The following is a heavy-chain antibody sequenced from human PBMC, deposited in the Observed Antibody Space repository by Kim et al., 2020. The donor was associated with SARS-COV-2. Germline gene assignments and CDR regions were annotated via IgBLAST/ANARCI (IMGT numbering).Heavy chain of an antibody. J-gene: IGHJ4*02. CDR3: AREDIVVVPAAHEFDY. Sequence: VKGRFTISRDNSKNTLYLQMNSLIAEGTAVYYCAREDIVVVPAAHEFDYWGQGTLVTVSS. V-gene: IGHV3-30*05. D-gene: IGHD2-2*01.